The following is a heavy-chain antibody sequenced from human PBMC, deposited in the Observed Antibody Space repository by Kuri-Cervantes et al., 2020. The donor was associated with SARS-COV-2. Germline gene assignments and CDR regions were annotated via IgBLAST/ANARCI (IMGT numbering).Heavy chain of an antibody. V-gene: IGHV1-46*01. CDR3: ARMGSYYRFFDY. D-gene: IGHD1-26*01. CDR1: GYTFTSYY. Sequence: ASVKVSCKASGYTFTSYYMHWVRQAPGQGLEWMGIINPSGGSTSYAQKFQGRVTMTRDTSTSTVYMEVRSLRSDDTAVYYCARMGSYYRFFDYWGQGTLVTVSS. CDR2: INPSGGST. J-gene: IGHJ4*02.